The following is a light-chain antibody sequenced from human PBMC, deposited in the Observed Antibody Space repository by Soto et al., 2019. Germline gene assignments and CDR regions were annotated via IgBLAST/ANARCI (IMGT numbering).Light chain of an antibody. CDR1: QSVNSN. V-gene: IGKV3-15*01. CDR3: QQYYHWPVT. CDR2: AAS. Sequence: EIVMTQSPVTLSVSPGERATLSCRASQSVNSNLAWYQQKPGQAPRLLIYAASTGATGIPARFSGSGSGSDFTLTVDTLQSEDIAIYYCQQYYHWPVTFGGGTKVEIK. J-gene: IGKJ4*01.